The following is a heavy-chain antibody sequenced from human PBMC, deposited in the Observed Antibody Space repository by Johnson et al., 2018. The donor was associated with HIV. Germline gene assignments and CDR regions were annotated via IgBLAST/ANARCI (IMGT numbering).Heavy chain of an antibody. D-gene: IGHD3-3*01. CDR1: GFTFSDYY. CDR3: ARGRGLQFLEWPTGLWSAFDI. Sequence: QVQLVESGGGLVKPGGSLRLSCAASGFTFSDYYMSWIRQAPGKGLAWVSYIASSDSHIYYADSVKGRFTISREHAKNALYLQLNTLRAENTAVYYCARGRGLQFLEWPTGLWSAFDIWGQGTMVTVSS. CDR2: IASSDSHI. J-gene: IGHJ3*02. V-gene: IGHV3-11*04.